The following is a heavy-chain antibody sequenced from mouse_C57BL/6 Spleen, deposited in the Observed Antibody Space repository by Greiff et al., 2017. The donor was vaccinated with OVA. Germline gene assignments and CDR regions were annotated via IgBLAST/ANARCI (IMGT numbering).Heavy chain of an antibody. CDR3: TYGNYAGGYAMDY. CDR2: IDPSDSET. V-gene: IGHV1-52*01. D-gene: IGHD2-10*02. J-gene: IGHJ4*01. CDR1: GYTFTSYW. Sequence: VQLQQPGAELVRPGSSVKLSCKASGYTFTSYWMHWVKQRPIQGLEWIGNIDPSDSETHYNQKFKDKATLTVDKSSSTAYMQLSSLTSEDSAVYYCTYGNYAGGYAMDYWGQGTSVTVSS.